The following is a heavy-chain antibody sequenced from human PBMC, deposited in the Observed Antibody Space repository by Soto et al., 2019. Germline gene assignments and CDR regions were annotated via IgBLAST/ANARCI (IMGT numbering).Heavy chain of an antibody. Sequence: SETLSLTCAVYGGSFSGYYWSWIRQPPGKGLEWIGEINHSGSTNYNPSLKSRVTISVDTSKNQFSLKLSSVTAADTAVYYCARDRPSAAGDYWGQGTLVTVS. CDR3: ARDRPSAAGDY. V-gene: IGHV4-34*01. CDR1: GGSFSGYY. CDR2: INHSGST. J-gene: IGHJ4*02. D-gene: IGHD6-13*01.